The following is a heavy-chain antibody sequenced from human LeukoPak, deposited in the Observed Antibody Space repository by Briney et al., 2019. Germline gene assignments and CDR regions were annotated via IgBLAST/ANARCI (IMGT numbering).Heavy chain of an antibody. Sequence: ASVNVSCKASGYTIISYYMHWVRQAPGQGLEWMGIVYPSGGSTSYAQKFQGRVTMTRDTSTSTVYMELSSLRSEDTAVFYCARDLAEDDILTGYPDYWGQGTLVTVSS. CDR2: VYPSGGST. V-gene: IGHV1-46*01. CDR1: GYTIISYY. CDR3: ARDLAEDDILTGYPDY. J-gene: IGHJ4*02. D-gene: IGHD3-9*01.